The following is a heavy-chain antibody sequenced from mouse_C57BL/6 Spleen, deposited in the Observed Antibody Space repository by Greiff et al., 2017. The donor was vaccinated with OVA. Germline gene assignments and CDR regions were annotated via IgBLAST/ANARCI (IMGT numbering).Heavy chain of an antibody. CDR3: ARDYYYGSSSYYFDY. CDR1: GYTFTSYW. Sequence: QVQLQQSGAELVRPGSSVKLSCKASGYTFTSYWMHWVKRRPIQGLEWIGNIDPSDSETHYNQKFKDKATLTVDKSSSTAYMQLSSLTSEDSAVYYCARDYYYGSSSYYFDYWGQGTTLTVSS. J-gene: IGHJ2*01. V-gene: IGHV1-52*01. D-gene: IGHD1-1*01. CDR2: IDPSDSET.